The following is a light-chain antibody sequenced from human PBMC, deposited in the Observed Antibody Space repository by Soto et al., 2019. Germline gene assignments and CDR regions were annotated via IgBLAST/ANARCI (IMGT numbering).Light chain of an antibody. J-gene: IGKJ2*01. CDR2: DAS. Sequence: DIQMTQSPSSLSASVGDRVTITCQASQDISNYLNWYQQKPGKAPKLLIYDASNLETGVPSRFSGSGSGTDFTFTISSLQPEDMATYYCQHYDNLPAYTFDHETKLEIK. V-gene: IGKV1-33*01. CDR1: QDISNY. CDR3: QHYDNLPAYT.